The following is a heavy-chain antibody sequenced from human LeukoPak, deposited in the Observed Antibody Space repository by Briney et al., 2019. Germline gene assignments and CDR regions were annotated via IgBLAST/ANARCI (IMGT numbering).Heavy chain of an antibody. J-gene: IGHJ5*02. CDR3: ARDGVYGDYSEYNWFDP. Sequence: ASVKVSCKASGYTFTGYYMHWVRQAPGQGLEWMGWINPNSGGTNYAQKFQGRVTMTRDTSISTAYTELSRLRSDDTAVYYCARDGVYGDYSEYNWFDPWGQGTLVTVSS. CDR2: INPNSGGT. CDR1: GYTFTGYY. V-gene: IGHV1-2*02. D-gene: IGHD4-17*01.